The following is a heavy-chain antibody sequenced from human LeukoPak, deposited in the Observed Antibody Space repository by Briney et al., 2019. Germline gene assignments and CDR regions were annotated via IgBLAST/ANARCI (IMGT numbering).Heavy chain of an antibody. Sequence: SETLSLTCTVSGGSNSSYYWSWIRQPPGKGLEWIGYIYYSGSTNYNPSLKSRVTISVDTSKNQFSLKLSSVTAADTAVYYCARHVGDYDFWSGYSNWFDPWGQGTLVTVSS. CDR1: GGSNSSYY. CDR2: IYYSGST. J-gene: IGHJ5*02. D-gene: IGHD3-3*01. CDR3: ARHVGDYDFWSGYSNWFDP. V-gene: IGHV4-59*08.